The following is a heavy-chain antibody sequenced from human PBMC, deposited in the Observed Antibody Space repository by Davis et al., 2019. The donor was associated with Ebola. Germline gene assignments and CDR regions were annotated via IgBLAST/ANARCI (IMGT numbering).Heavy chain of an antibody. CDR3: AREDYALAFDI. Sequence: PGGSLRLSCAASGFTFSSYWMHWVRQAPGKGLVWVSRINSDGSSTSYADSVKGRFTISRDNAKNTLYLQMNSLRAEDTAVYYCAREDYALAFDIWGQGTMVTVSS. J-gene: IGHJ3*02. V-gene: IGHV3-74*01. D-gene: IGHD4-17*01. CDR2: INSDGSST. CDR1: GFTFSSYW.